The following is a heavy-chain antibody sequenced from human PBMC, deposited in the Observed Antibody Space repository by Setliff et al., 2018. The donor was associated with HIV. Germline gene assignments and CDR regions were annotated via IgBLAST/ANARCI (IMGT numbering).Heavy chain of an antibody. D-gene: IGHD1-26*01. Sequence: PSVKVSCKASGYTFSDFYIHWVRQAPGQGLEWMGWINPNSGGTNYAQRFQGRVTMTRDTSSSTAYLELSRLISDDTAVYYCARNTPGIVPRRVGFDPWGQGTLVTV. CDR3: ARNTPGIVPRRVGFDP. V-gene: IGHV1-2*02. J-gene: IGHJ5*02. CDR1: GYTFSDFY. CDR2: INPNSGGT.